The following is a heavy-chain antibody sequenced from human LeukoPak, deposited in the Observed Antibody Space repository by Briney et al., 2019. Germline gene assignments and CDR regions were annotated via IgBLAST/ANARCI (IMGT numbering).Heavy chain of an antibody. CDR1: GGSISSSSYY. J-gene: IGHJ4*02. D-gene: IGHD1-26*01. CDR3: ARVTYSGSYYFDY. V-gene: IGHV4-39*07. Sequence: PSETLSLTCTVSGGSISSSSYYWGWIRQPPGKGLEWIGSIYYSGSTNYNPSLKSRVTISVDTSKNQFSLKLSSVTAADTAVYYCARVTYSGSYYFDYWGQGTLVTVSS. CDR2: IYYSGST.